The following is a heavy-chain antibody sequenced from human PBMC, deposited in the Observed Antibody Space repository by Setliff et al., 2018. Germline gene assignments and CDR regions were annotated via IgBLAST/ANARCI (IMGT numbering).Heavy chain of an antibody. J-gene: IGHJ4*02. CDR3: LRLVRYCTRIACQATSGDEV. D-gene: IGHD2-8*01. CDR2: INNYNMNT. CDR1: GYTFTNYG. Sequence: ASVKVSCKASGYTFTNYGINWVRQAPGQGLEWMGWINNYNMNTNYPQKFLGRVTMTTDTSTSTAYMELRSLRPDDTAVYYCLRLVRYCTRIACQATSGDEVWGLGTLVTVSS. V-gene: IGHV1-18*01.